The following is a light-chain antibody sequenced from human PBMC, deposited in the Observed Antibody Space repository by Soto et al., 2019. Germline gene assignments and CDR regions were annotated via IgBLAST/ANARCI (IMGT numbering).Light chain of an antibody. CDR2: DAS. V-gene: IGKV3-11*01. CDR1: QSVSSY. J-gene: IGKJ4*01. Sequence: EIVLTQSPATLSLSPGERATLSCRAGQSVSSYLAWYQQKPGQAPRLLIYDASNRATGIPARFSGSGSGTDFTLTISSLEPEDFAVYYCQQRSNWLTFGGGTKVDIK. CDR3: QQRSNWLT.